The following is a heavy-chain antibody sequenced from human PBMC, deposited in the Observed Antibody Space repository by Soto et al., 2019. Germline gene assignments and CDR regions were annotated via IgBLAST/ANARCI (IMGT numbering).Heavy chain of an antibody. Sequence: LETLSLTCTVSGGSISRYFWSWIRQPPGKGLKWIGYIYYSGSTGYNPSLKSRVTISLDTPKNQFSLKLSSVTAADTAVYYCARHPGYYDILTGYTTYYFDSWGQGILVTVSS. V-gene: IGHV4-59*08. D-gene: IGHD3-9*01. J-gene: IGHJ4*02. CDR2: IYYSGST. CDR1: GGSISRYF. CDR3: ARHPGYYDILTGYTTYYFDS.